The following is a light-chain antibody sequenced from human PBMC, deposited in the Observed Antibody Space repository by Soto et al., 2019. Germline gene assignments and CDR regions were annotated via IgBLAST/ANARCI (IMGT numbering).Light chain of an antibody. CDR1: QSVSTY. J-gene: IGKJ4*01. CDR3: QHRSNWPLT. Sequence: EVGMSRSPSTLTLSPGQRATLSCRASQSVSTYLAWYQQRPGQAPRLLISDASHRATGIPPRFSGSGSGTDFTLTISSLEPEAFAVYYCQHRSNWPLTFGGGTKVDIK. CDR2: DAS. V-gene: IGKV3-11*01.